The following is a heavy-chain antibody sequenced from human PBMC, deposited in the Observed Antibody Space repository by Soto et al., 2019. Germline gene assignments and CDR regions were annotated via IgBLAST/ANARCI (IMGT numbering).Heavy chain of an antibody. CDR1: QFTFSNFV. CDR2: ITASGGST. J-gene: IGHJ6*02. V-gene: IGHV3-23*01. CDR3: AVHLGQNYYTLDV. Sequence: GGSLRLSCTGSQFTFSNFVMSWVRQVPGKGLEWLSCITASGGSTYYADSVKGRFSVPRDNSKNTLYLQLNSLEAEDTAVYHCAVHLGQNYYTLDVWGQGTTVTVSS.